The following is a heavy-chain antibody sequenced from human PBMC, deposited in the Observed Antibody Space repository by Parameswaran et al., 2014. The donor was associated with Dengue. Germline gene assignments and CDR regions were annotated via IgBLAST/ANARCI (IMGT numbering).Heavy chain of an antibody. Sequence: RWIRQPPGKGLEWVANIKQDGSEKYYVDSVKGRFTISRDNAKNSLYLQMNSLRAEDTAVYYCARGKRITIFGVVITPGEYYFDYWGQGTLVTVSS. D-gene: IGHD3-3*01. CDR3: ARGKRITIFGVVITPGEYYFDY. J-gene: IGHJ4*02. V-gene: IGHV3-7*01. CDR2: IKQDGSEK.